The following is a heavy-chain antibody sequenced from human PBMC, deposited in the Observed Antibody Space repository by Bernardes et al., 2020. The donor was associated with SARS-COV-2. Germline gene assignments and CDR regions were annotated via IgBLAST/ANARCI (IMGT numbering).Heavy chain of an antibody. D-gene: IGHD3-10*01. Sequence: SETLSLTCTVSGDSVTTGGFYWTWIRQSPGKGLEWIGCVPYTGNTKYNPSLKGRATISIDTSKNQFSLKLTSVTAADTAVYFCARGGGDPAMVGGVINWFVPGGEGTLVTVSS. CDR2: VPYTGNT. J-gene: IGHJ5*02. CDR3: ARGGGDPAMVGGVINWFVP. V-gene: IGHV4-61*08. CDR1: GDSVTTGGFY.